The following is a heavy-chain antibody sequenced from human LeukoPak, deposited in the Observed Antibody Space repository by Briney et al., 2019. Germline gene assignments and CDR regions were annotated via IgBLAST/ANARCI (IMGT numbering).Heavy chain of an antibody. CDR1: GGPISSSNYY. D-gene: IGHD1-14*01. CDR3: ARDITDGRAFDI. CDR2: INYSGTT. V-gene: IGHV4-39*07. J-gene: IGHJ3*02. Sequence: SGTLSLTCTVSGGPISSSNYYWGWIRQSPGKGLEWIGSINYSGTTYYNPSLKSRVTISVDMSKNQFSLKLRSVTAADTAVYYCARDITDGRAFDIWGQGTMVTVSS.